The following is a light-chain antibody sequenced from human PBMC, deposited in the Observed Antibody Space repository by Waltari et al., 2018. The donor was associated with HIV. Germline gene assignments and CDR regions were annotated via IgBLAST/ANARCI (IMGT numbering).Light chain of an antibody. V-gene: IGLV6-57*02. CDR3: QSYDNSNWV. Sequence: ILTQPHSVSESPGKTVIISCTGSSGSVASNYVQWYQLRPGNAPRTVIYEDDKRPSGVPDRFSVSIDGSSNSASLIISGLKPEDEGDYYCQSYDNSNWVFGGGTKLTV. CDR2: EDD. J-gene: IGLJ3*02. CDR1: SGSVASNY.